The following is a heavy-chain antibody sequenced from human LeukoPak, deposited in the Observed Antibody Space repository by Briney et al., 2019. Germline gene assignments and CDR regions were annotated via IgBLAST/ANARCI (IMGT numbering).Heavy chain of an antibody. CDR1: GFTFSSYG. V-gene: IGHV3-23*01. CDR3: AKGVSSGSSYYFDY. J-gene: IGHJ4*02. Sequence: GGSLRLSCAASGFTFSSYGMSWVRQAPGKGLEWVSAISGSGGSTYYADSVKGRFTISRDNSKNTLYLQMNSLRAEDTAVYYCAKGVSSGSSYYFDYWGQGTPVTVSS. D-gene: IGHD6-19*01. CDR2: ISGSGGST.